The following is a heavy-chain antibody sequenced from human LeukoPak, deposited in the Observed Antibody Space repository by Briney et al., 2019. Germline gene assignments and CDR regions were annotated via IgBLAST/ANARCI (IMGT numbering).Heavy chain of an antibody. CDR1: GGSISSGGYY. CDR2: IYHSGST. D-gene: IGHD5-18*01. V-gene: IGHV4-30-2*01. CDR3: ARGEPGTDTAMKTYYYYVDV. J-gene: IGHJ6*03. Sequence: SETLSLTCTVSGGSISSGGYYWSWIRQPPGKGLEWIGYIYHSGSTYYNPSLKSRVTISVDTSKNQFSLKLSSVTAADTAVYYCARGEPGTDTAMKTYYYYVDVRGKGTTVTISS.